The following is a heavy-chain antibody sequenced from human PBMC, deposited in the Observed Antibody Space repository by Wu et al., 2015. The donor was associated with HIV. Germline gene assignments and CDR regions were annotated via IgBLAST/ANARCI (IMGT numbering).Heavy chain of an antibody. D-gene: IGHD3-22*01. CDR1: GETFSRIT. CDR2: IIPKLGTK. CDR3: ARGGRITMITVVSDNSWNQGWFDP. Sequence: QVQLEQSGAEVKKPGSSVRVSCKASGETFSRITFSWVRQAPGQGLEWMGRIIPKLGTKRYAQKFQGRVTIIADESTRTAYMELSRLKSEDTAVYFCARGGRITMITVVSDNSWNQGWFDPWGQGSLVTVSS. V-gene: IGHV1-69*11. J-gene: IGHJ5*02.